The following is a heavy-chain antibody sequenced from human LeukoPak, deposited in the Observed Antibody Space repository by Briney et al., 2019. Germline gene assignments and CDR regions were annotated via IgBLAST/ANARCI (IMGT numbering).Heavy chain of an antibody. CDR3: ARNGDYETYYYYYMDV. Sequence: GGSLRLSCAASAFTFSSYSMNWVRQAPGKGREWVSGINWNGGSTGYADSVKGRFTISRDNAKNSLYLQMNSLGAEDTALYCCARNGDYETYYYYYMDVWGKGTTVTVSS. CDR2: INWNGGST. J-gene: IGHJ6*03. V-gene: IGHV3-20*04. D-gene: IGHD4-17*01. CDR1: AFTFSSYS.